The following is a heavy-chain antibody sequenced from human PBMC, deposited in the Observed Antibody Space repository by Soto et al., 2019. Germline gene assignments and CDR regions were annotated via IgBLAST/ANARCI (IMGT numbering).Heavy chain of an antibody. Sequence: GGSLRLCCAASGFTFSNAGINWVRQAPGKGLEWVGRIKSKTDGGTTDYAEPVKGRFAISRDDSNNMVYLQMNSLKIEDTAVYYCTTDSYSTIIIVRFDYWGHGTLVTVPS. D-gene: IGHD3-22*01. CDR3: TTDSYSTIIIVRFDY. J-gene: IGHJ4*01. CDR1: GFTFSNAG. V-gene: IGHV3-15*07. CDR2: IKSKTDGGTT.